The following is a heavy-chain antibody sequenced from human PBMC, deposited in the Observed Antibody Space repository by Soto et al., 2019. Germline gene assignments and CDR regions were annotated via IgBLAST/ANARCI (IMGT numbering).Heavy chain of an antibody. J-gene: IGHJ6*02. D-gene: IGHD2-2*01. CDR3: AKDGLIVVVPAADLGMDF. CDR2: ISYDGSNK. Sequence: GGSLRLSCAASGFTFSSYGMHWVRQAPGKGLEWVAVISYDGSNKYYADSVKGRFTISRDNSKNTLYLQMNSLRAEDTAVYSCAKDGLIVVVPAADLGMDFWGQGTTVTVSS. CDR1: GFTFSSYG. V-gene: IGHV3-30*18.